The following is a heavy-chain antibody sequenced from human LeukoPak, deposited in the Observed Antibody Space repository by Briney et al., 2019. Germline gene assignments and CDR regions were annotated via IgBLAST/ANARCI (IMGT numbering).Heavy chain of an antibody. CDR1: GGFIFSYY. V-gene: IGHV4-59*01. CDR3: ARDLRSLGFDY. J-gene: IGHJ4*02. D-gene: IGHD7-27*01. Sequence: SETLSFTCTVSGGFIFSYYWSWIRQPPGKGLEWIGDIYYSGSTNYNPSLKSRVTISVDTSKNQFSLKLSSVTAADTAVYYCARDLRSLGFDYWGQGTLVTVSS. CDR2: IYYSGST.